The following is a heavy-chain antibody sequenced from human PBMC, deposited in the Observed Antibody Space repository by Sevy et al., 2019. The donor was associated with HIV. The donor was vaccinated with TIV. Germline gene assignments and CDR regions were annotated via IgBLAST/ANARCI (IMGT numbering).Heavy chain of an antibody. D-gene: IGHD6-19*01. Sequence: GGSLRLSCAASGFTFRTYAMSWVRQAPGMGLEWVSSISGSTTNTNDADSVNGRFTISRDNSKNTLYLQMNSLKADDTAIYYCAKPPIGWTREGFDQWGQGTLVTVSS. CDR2: ISGSTTNT. J-gene: IGHJ4*02. CDR1: GFTFRTYA. CDR3: AKPPIGWTREGFDQ. V-gene: IGHV3-23*01.